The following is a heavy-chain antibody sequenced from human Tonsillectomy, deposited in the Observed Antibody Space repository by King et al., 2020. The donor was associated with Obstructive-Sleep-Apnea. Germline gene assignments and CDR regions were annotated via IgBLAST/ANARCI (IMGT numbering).Heavy chain of an antibody. Sequence: EVQLVESGGGLVQPGRSLRLSCAASGFTFDDYAMHWVRQAPGKGLEWVSGISWNSGNIGYAVSVKGRFTISRDNAKNSLYLQMNSLRAEDTALYYCAKAGSWYRDAFDIWGQGTMVTVSS. V-gene: IGHV3-9*01. D-gene: IGHD6-13*01. CDR3: AKAGSWYRDAFDI. J-gene: IGHJ3*02. CDR1: GFTFDDYA. CDR2: ISWNSGNI.